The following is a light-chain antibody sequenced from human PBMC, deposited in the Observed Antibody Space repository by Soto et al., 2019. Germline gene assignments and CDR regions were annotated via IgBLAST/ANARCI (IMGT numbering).Light chain of an antibody. J-gene: IGKJ5*01. CDR1: QSITNNY. V-gene: IGKV3-20*01. CDR2: GAS. CDR3: QQSYSTPA. Sequence: EIVLTQSPGTLSLSPGERATLSCRASQSITNNYLAWYQQKPGRAHRLLIYGASSRATGIPDRFSGSGSGTDFTLTISSLQPEDFATYYCQQSYSTPAFGQGTRLEIK.